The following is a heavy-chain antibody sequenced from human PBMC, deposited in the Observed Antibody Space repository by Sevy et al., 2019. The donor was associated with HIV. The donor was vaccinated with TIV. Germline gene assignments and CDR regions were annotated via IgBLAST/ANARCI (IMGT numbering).Heavy chain of an antibody. CDR2: ISSSSSYI. J-gene: IGHJ6*02. V-gene: IGHV3-21*06. CDR1: GFTFSSYS. Sequence: GGSLRLSCAASGFTFSSYSMNWVRQAPGKGLEWVSSISSSSSYIYYADSVKGRFTISRENAKNSGYLQMHSLRVEDSGVYYCARAMGVWGQGTTVTVSS. CDR3: ARAMGV.